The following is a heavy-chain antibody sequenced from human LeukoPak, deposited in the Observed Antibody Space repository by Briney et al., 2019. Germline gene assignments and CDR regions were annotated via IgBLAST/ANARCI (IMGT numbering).Heavy chain of an antibody. Sequence: GGSLTLSCAASEFTFSLYAMNWVRQAPGKGLEWVGYINDVSGDIHYADSVRGRFTISRDNAKNTLYLKMNSVRAEDTAVYYCARDTFQTGCIDCWGQGTPVIVSS. V-gene: IGHV3-21*05. D-gene: IGHD2-21*01. CDR3: ARDTFQTGCIDC. CDR1: EFTFSLYA. J-gene: IGHJ4*02. CDR2: INDVSGDI.